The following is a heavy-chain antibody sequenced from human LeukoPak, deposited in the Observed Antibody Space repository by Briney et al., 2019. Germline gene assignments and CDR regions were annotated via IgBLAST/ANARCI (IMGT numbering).Heavy chain of an antibody. D-gene: IGHD1-7*01. J-gene: IGHJ4*02. CDR2: IYYSGST. CDR3: ARLDWNYVDVDY. V-gene: IGHV4-39*01. Sequence: SETLSLTCSVSGGSISSSGYFWGWIRQPPGKGLEWIGSIYYSGSTYYNPSLKSRVTISVDTSKNQFSLKLSSVTAADTAVYYCARLDWNYVDVDYWGQGTLVTVSS. CDR1: GGSISSSGYF.